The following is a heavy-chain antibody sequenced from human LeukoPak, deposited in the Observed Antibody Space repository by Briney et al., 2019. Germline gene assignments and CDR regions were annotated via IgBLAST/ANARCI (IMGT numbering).Heavy chain of an antibody. CDR3: TRVVSVAWSERRPGYYYMDV. CDR2: ISSSSSSYI. Sequence: GGSLRLSCAASGFTFNIYNMNWVRQAPGKGLEWVSSISSSSSSYIYYAASVKGRFTISRDNAKNSLYLQMNSLRAGDMAVYYCTRVVSVAWSERRPGYYYMDVWGKGTTVTVSS. D-gene: IGHD1-1*01. CDR1: GFTFNIYN. V-gene: IGHV3-21*01. J-gene: IGHJ6*03.